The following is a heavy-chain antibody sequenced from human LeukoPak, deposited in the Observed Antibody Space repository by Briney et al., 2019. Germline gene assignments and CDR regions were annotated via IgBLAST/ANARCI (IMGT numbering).Heavy chain of an antibody. CDR2: IYYSGST. D-gene: IGHD3-3*01. CDR1: GGSISSSSYY. CDR3: SVYDFWSGYYRSFDY. Sequence: PSETLSLTCTVSGGSISSSSYYWGWIRQPPGKGLEWIGSIYYSGSTYYNPSLKSRVTISVDTSKNQFSLKLSSVTAADTAVYYCSVYDFWSGYYRSFDYWGPGTLVTVSS. V-gene: IGHV4-39*01. J-gene: IGHJ4*02.